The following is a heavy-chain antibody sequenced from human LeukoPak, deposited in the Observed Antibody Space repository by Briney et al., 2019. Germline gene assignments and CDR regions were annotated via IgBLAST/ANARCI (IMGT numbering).Heavy chain of an antibody. V-gene: IGHV3-48*01. CDR1: GFTFSSYS. CDR2: ISSSSSTI. Sequence: GGSLRLSCAASGFTFSSYSMNWVRQAPGKGLEWVSYISSSSSTIYYADSVKGRFTISRDNAKNSLYLQMNSLRAEDTAVYYCVREVQLERLGAFDRWGQGTMVTVSS. D-gene: IGHD1-1*01. CDR3: VREVQLERLGAFDR. J-gene: IGHJ3*01.